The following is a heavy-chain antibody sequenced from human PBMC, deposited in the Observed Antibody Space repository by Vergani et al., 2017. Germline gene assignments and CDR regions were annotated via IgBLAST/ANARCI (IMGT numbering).Heavy chain of an antibody. D-gene: IGHD6-19*01. CDR1: GFTFSSYG. CDR3: ARESVAGTHY. Sequence: EVQLVESGGGLVQPGGSLRLSCAASGFTFSSYGMHWVRQAPGKGLEWVSSISSSSSYIYYADSVKGRFTISRDNAKNSLYLQMNSLRAEDTAVYYCARESVAGTHYWGQGTLVTVSS. J-gene: IGHJ4*02. CDR2: ISSSSSYI. V-gene: IGHV3-21*01.